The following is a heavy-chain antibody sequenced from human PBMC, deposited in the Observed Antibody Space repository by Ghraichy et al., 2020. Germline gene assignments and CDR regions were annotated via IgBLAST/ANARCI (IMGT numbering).Heavy chain of an antibody. Sequence: SETLSLTCAVYGGSFSGYYWSWIRQPPGKGLEWIGEINHSGSTNYNPSLKSRVTISVDTSKNQFSLKLSSVTAADTAVYYCARGHRYCSSTSCLTNYYYYMDVWGKGTTVTVAS. CDR1: GGSFSGYY. D-gene: IGHD2-2*01. CDR2: INHSGST. CDR3: ARGHRYCSSTSCLTNYYYYMDV. J-gene: IGHJ6*03. V-gene: IGHV4-34*01.